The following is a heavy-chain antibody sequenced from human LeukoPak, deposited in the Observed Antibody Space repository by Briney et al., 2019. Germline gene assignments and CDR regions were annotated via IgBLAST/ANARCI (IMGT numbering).Heavy chain of an antibody. CDR1: GGSISSYY. CDR3: ARGDVFDI. V-gene: IGHV4-59*01. J-gene: IGHJ3*02. CDR2: IYYSGST. Sequence: SETLSLTCTVSGGSISSYYWSWIRQPPGKGLEWIGYIYYSGSTNYNPSLESRVTISIDTSKNQFSLKLTSVTAADTAAYYCARGDVFDIWGQGTLVTVSS.